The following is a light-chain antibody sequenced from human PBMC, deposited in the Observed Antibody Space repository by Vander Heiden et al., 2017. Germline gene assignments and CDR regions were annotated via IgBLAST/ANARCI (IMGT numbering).Light chain of an antibody. V-gene: IGLV3-1*01. J-gene: IGLJ2*01. CDR1: KLGDKY. CDR2: QDI. Sequence: SYEVTQPPSVSVSPGQTASITCSGDKLGDKYASWYQQKPGQSPVLVIYQDIKRPSGIPERFSGSNSGNTATLTISGTQPMDEADYYCQASDRSTVVFAGGTKLTVL. CDR3: QASDRSTVV.